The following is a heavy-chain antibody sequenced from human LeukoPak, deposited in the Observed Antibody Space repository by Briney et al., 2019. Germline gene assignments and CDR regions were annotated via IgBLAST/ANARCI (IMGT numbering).Heavy chain of an antibody. Sequence: SETLSLTCTVSGGSISSYYWSWIRQPPGKGLEWIGYIYYSGSTNYNPSLKSRVTISVDTSKNQFSLKLSSVTAADTAVYYCARHYPSGVAAEFDYWGQGTLVTVSS. J-gene: IGHJ4*02. CDR3: ARHYPSGVAAEFDY. V-gene: IGHV4-59*08. CDR1: GGSISSYY. CDR2: IYYSGST. D-gene: IGHD6-13*01.